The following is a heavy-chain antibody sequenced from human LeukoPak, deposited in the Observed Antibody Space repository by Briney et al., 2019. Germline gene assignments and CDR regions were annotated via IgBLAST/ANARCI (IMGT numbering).Heavy chain of an antibody. CDR2: INPNSGGT. V-gene: IGHV1-2*06. D-gene: IGHD3-10*01. Sequence: ASVKVSCKASGYTFTGYYMHWVRQAPGQGLEWMGRINPNSGGTNYAQKFQGRVTMTRDTSISTAYMELSRLRSDDTAVYCCASFYYGSGSYSNFDYWGQGTLVTVSS. CDR3: ASFYYGSGSYSNFDY. CDR1: GYTFTGYY. J-gene: IGHJ4*02.